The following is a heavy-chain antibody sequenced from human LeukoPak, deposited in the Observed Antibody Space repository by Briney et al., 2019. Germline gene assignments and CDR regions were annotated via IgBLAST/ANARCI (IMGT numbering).Heavy chain of an antibody. CDR2: ISWNSGSI. CDR3: AKDMEQWLVQIFDY. Sequence: GGSLRLSCAASGFTFDDYAMHWVRQAPGKGLEWVPGISWNSGSIGYADSVKGRFTISRDNAKNSLYLQMNSLRAEDTALYYCAKDMEQWLVQIFDYWGQGTLVTVSS. J-gene: IGHJ4*02. D-gene: IGHD6-19*01. CDR1: GFTFDDYA. V-gene: IGHV3-9*01.